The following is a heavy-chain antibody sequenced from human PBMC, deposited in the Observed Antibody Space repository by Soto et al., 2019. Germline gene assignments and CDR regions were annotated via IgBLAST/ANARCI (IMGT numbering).Heavy chain of an antibody. J-gene: IGHJ6*02. D-gene: IGHD5-12*01. CDR2: INHSGST. V-gene: IGHV4-34*01. CDR3: ARVEMATIMYYYYGMDV. Sequence: SATLSLTCAVYGASFPGYYWSWIRQPPGKGLEWIGEINHSGSTNYNPSLKSRVTISVDTSKNQFSLKLSSVTAADTAVYYCARVEMATIMYYYYGMDVWGQGTTVT. CDR1: GASFPGYY.